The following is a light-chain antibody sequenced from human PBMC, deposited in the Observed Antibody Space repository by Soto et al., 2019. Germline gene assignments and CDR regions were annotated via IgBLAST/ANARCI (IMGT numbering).Light chain of an antibody. Sequence: ESVLQQSPGTLSLSPGERAPLSRRARQSVSSNYLAWYQQKPGQAPRLLIYGASTRASGIPDRFSGSGSGTDFTLTIRRLEPEDSAVYYCQQYGSSPTWTFGQGNKVDIK. CDR1: QSVSSNY. J-gene: IGKJ1*01. CDR3: QQYGSSPTWT. CDR2: GAS. V-gene: IGKV3-20*01.